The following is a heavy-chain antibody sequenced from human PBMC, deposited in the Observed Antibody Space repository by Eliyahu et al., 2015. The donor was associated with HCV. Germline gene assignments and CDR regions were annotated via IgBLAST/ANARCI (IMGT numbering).Heavy chain of an antibody. CDR2: IYYTGPA. V-gene: IGHV4-39*01. CDR1: GXSTGSXXYY. D-gene: IGHD6-13*01. CDR3: VRRKMSTSWCDY. J-gene: IGHJ4*02. Sequence: QLHLQESGPGLVKPSETLSLTCTVXGXSTGSXXYYWVWIRQSPGKGLEWIGNIYYTGPAHYNPSLKSRVTISVDTSNNQFFLNLSSVTAADTAVYYCVRRKMSTSWCDYWGQGTLVTVSS.